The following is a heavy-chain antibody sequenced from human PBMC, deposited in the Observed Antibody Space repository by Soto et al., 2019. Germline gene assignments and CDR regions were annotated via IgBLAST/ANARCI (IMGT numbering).Heavy chain of an antibody. J-gene: IGHJ3*02. Sequence: GGSLRLSCAASGFTFSSYGMHWVRQAPGKGLEWVAVIWYDGSNKYYADSVKGRFTISRDNSKNTLYLQMNSLRAEDTAVYYCARDRGDHIVGATGAFDIWGQGTMVTVSS. CDR1: GFTFSSYG. V-gene: IGHV3-33*01. CDR3: ARDRGDHIVGATGAFDI. D-gene: IGHD1-26*01. CDR2: IWYDGSNK.